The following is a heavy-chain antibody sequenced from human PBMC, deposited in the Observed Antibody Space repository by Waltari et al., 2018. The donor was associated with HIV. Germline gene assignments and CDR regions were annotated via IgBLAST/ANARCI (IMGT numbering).Heavy chain of an antibody. CDR3: ASGYSSSWRSDYYYYGMDV. J-gene: IGHJ6*02. CDR2: INSDGSST. V-gene: IGHV3-74*01. Sequence: EVQLVESGGGLVQPGGSLRPPCAASGFTFTSSWMHRVRPAPGKGLVGVSRINSDGSSTSYADSVKGRFTISRDNAKNTLYLQMNSLRAEDTAVYYCASGYSSSWRSDYYYYGMDVWGQGTTVTVSS. D-gene: IGHD6-13*01. CDR1: GFTFTSSW.